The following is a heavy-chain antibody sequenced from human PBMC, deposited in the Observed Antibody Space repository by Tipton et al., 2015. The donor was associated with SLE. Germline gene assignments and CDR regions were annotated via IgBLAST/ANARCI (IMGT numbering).Heavy chain of an antibody. Sequence: TLSLTCTVSGGSISPHYWSWIRQPPGKGLEWIGYIYFGGSTTYNPSLKSRVTISVDTSKNQFSLRLTSVTAADTAVYYCARARVESYTFLYYHYIDVWGKGTTVTVSS. V-gene: IGHV4-59*03. CDR1: GGSISPHY. D-gene: IGHD3-16*01. CDR2: IYFGGST. CDR3: ARARVESYTFLYYHYIDV. J-gene: IGHJ6*03.